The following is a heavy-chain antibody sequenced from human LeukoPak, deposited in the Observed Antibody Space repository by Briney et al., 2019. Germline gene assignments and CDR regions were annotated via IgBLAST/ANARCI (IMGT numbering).Heavy chain of an antibody. CDR3: ARSNWPYYFDY. CDR1: EFTFSTYW. Sequence: QPGGSLRLSCAASEFTFSTYWMHWVRQAPGKRLVWVSWITGDGSSTRYADSVKGRFTISRDNAKNTLYLQVNSLRAEDTAVYYCARSNWPYYFDYWGQGTLVTVSS. J-gene: IGHJ4*02. D-gene: IGHD1-1*01. CDR2: ITGDGSST. V-gene: IGHV3-74*01.